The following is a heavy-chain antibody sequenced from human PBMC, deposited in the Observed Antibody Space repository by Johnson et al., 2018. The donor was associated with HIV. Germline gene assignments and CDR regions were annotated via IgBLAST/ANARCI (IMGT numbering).Heavy chain of an antibody. CDR2: IKQDGSEN. J-gene: IGHJ3*02. D-gene: IGHD1-26*01. V-gene: IGHV3-7*05. CDR3: ARDLNSGNYDPGFERWEAGAFDI. Sequence: VQLVESGGGLVQPGGSLRLSCAASGFNFNNYWMSWVRQAPGKGLEWVASIKQDGSENYYVDSVKGRFIISRDNAKSSLFLQMNILTAEDTAVYYCARDLNSGNYDPGFERWEAGAFDIWGQGTMVTVSS. CDR1: GFNFNNYW.